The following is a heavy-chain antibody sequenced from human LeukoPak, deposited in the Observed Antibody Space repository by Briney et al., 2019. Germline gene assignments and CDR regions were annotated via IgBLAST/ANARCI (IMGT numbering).Heavy chain of an antibody. CDR3: ARDMGDTAMVTDYYYYGMDV. V-gene: IGHV1-69*04. D-gene: IGHD5-18*01. CDR1: GGTFSSYA. CDR2: IIPILGIA. Sequence: SVKVSCKASGGTFSSYAISWVRQAPGQGLEWMGRIIPILGIANYAQKFKGRVTITADKSTSTAYMELSSLRSEDTAVYYCARDMGDTAMVTDYYYYGMDVWGQGTTVTVSS. J-gene: IGHJ6*02.